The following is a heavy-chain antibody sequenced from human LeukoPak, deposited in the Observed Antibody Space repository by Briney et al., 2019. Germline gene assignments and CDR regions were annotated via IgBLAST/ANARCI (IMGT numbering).Heavy chain of an antibody. CDR2: ISWNSGSI. D-gene: IGHD5-12*01. J-gene: IGHJ2*01. CDR3: AKGVATITSLNWYFDL. Sequence: GGSLRLSCAASGFTFDDYAMHWVRQAPGKGLEWASGISWNSGSIGYADSVKGRSTISRDNAKNSLYLQMNSLRAEDMALYYCAKGVATITSLNWYFDLWGRGTLVTVSS. CDR1: GFTFDDYA. V-gene: IGHV3-9*03.